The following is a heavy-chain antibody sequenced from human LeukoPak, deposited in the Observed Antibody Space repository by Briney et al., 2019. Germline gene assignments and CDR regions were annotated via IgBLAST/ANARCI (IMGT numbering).Heavy chain of an antibody. V-gene: IGHV3-23*01. CDR1: GFAFRSYA. CDR3: AKEGERYSSGWYAALARRYFDY. CDR2: ISGSGGST. J-gene: IGHJ4*02. D-gene: IGHD6-19*01. Sequence: PGGFLRLSCAASGFAFRSYAMSWVRQAPGKGLEWVSAISGSGGSTYYADSVKGRFTISRDNSKNTLYLQMNSLRAEDTAVYYCAKEGERYSSGWYAALARRYFDYWGQGTLVTVSS.